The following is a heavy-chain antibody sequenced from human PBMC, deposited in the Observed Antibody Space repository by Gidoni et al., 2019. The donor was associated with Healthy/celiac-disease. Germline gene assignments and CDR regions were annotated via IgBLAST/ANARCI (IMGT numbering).Heavy chain of an antibody. D-gene: IGHD3-22*01. J-gene: IGHJ6*02. CDR1: GFTFSSYG. V-gene: IGHV3-30*18. CDR2: ISYDGSNK. Sequence: QVQLVESGGGVVQPGRSLRLSCAASGFTFSSYGMHWVRQAPGKGLEWVAVISYDGSNKYYADSVKGRFTISRDNSKNTLYLQMNSLRAEDTAVYYCAKGDSSSKVMDVWGQGTTVTVSS. CDR3: AKGDSSSKVMDV.